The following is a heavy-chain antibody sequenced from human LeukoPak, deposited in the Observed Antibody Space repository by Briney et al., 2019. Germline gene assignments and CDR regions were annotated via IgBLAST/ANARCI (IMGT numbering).Heavy chain of an antibody. CDR2: ILYSGST. J-gene: IGHJ4*02. Sequence: SETLSLTCTVSGGSISSSRHYWGWIRQPPGKGLEWIGNILYSGSTNYNPSLKSRVTIPVGTSKNQFSLKLNSVTAADTAVYYCARSVNIVVEYYFDYWGQGTLVTVSS. D-gene: IGHD2-15*01. CDR1: GGSISSSRHY. CDR3: ARSVNIVVEYYFDY. V-gene: IGHV4-39*01.